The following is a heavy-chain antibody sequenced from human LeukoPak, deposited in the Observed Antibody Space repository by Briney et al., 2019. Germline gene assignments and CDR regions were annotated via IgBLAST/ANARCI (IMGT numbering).Heavy chain of an antibody. D-gene: IGHD3-22*01. V-gene: IGHV1-2*06. CDR2: INPNSGGT. J-gene: IGHJ4*02. Sequence: ASVKVSCKASGYTFTGYYMHWVRQAPGQGLEWVGRINPNSGGTNYAQKLQGRVTMTTDTSTSTAYMELRSLRSDDTAVYYCARAPMIVVVSPDYWGQGTLVTVSS. CDR1: GYTFTGYY. CDR3: ARAPMIVVVSPDY.